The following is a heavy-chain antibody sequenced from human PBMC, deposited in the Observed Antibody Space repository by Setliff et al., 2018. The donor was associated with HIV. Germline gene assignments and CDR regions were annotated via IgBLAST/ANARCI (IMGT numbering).Heavy chain of an antibody. D-gene: IGHD2-21*01. CDR1: GDTFTKYP. CDR2: IIPILGTE. V-gene: IGHV1-69*10. CDR3: ARDHQTMLWLDY. J-gene: IGHJ4*02. Sequence: GASVKVSCKTAGDTFTKYPFSWVRQDPGQGLEWMGGIIPILGTEKYAQKFHGRVTLTADMSTNTAYMELRSLTSEDTAVYYCARDHQTMLWLDYWGQGTLVTVSS.